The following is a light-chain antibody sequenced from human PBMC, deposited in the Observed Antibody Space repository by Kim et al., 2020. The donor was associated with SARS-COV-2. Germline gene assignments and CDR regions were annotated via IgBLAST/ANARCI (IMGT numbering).Light chain of an antibody. CDR2: DAS. CDR3: QQRTNWHELT. CDR1: QSVSNS. J-gene: IGKJ4*01. V-gene: IGKV3-11*01. Sequence: EIVLTQSPATLSLSPGERATLSCRASQSVSNSLAWYQQKPGQAPRLLIYDASNRATDIPARFSGSGSGTDFTLTISSLEPEDFAIYYCQQRTNWHELTFGGGTKVDIK.